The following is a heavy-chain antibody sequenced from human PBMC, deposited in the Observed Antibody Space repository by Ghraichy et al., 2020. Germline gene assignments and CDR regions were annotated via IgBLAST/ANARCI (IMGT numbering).Heavy chain of an antibody. D-gene: IGHD3-22*01. CDR3: AKAPPRRYVDSIGYYLYGMDV. CDR1: GFTFSNYG. CDR2: IAYDGSNK. Sequence: GGSLRLSCAASGFTFSNYGMHWVRQAPGKGLEWVAVIAYDGSNKYYADSVKGRFTISRDNSKNTLYLQMNSLRAEDTAVYYCAKAPPRRYVDSIGYYLYGMDVWGQGTTVTVSS. J-gene: IGHJ6*02. V-gene: IGHV3-30*18.